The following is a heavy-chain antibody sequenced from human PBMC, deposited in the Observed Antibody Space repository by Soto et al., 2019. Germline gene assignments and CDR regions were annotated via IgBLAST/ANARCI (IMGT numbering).Heavy chain of an antibody. CDR2: IKQDGSEK. CDR3: AKYTRALDS. D-gene: IGHD2-2*01. V-gene: IGHV3-7*03. Sequence: WSLRLSCAASGFTFSSYWMSWVRQAPGKGLEWVANIKQDGSEKYYVDSVKGRFTISRDNSKGTLYLQMNSLRAEDTAVYYCAKYTRALDSWGQGTLVTVSS. J-gene: IGHJ4*02. CDR1: GFTFSSYW.